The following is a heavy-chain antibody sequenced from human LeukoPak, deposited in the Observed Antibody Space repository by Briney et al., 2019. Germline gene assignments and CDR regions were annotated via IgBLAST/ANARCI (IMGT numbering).Heavy chain of an antibody. Sequence: PGGSLRLSCSPSGFTFSVYAMHLVREAPREGLESVSAISSDVVTTYYAASSKVRFTFPRHNSRNTLSLHLSRLSAEDRAVFYCAKEEMGAHHAFDSWGQGTLVTVSS. CDR1: GFTFSVYA. CDR3: AKEEMGAHHAFDS. CDR2: ISSDVVTT. J-gene: IGHJ3*02. V-gene: IGHV3-64D*06. D-gene: IGHD1-26*01.